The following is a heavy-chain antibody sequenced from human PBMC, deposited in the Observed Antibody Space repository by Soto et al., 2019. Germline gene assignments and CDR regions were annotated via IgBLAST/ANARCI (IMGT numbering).Heavy chain of an antibody. CDR3: ARYKEDRSGYYGYYYYYGMDV. D-gene: IGHD3-3*01. Sequence: GGSLRLSCAASGFTFSSYSMNWVRQAPGKGLEWVSSISSSSSYIYYADSVKGRFTISRDNAKNSLYLQMNSLRAEDTAVYYCARYKEDRSGYYGYYYYYGMDVWGQGTTVTVSS. CDR1: GFTFSSYS. CDR2: ISSSSSYI. V-gene: IGHV3-21*01. J-gene: IGHJ6*02.